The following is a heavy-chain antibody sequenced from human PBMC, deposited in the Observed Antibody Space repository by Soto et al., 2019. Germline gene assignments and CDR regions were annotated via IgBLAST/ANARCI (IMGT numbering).Heavy chain of an antibody. V-gene: IGHV3-30*05. CDR1: GFTLSRYG. J-gene: IGHJ6*02. CDR3: ARGAEHQLLSRDYFYGMDV. D-gene: IGHD1-1*01. CDR2: ISFEGNTQ. Sequence: QVQLVESGGGVVQPGRSLRLSCAASGFTLSRYGMHSVRQAPGKGLEWVAVISFEGNTQYYADSVKGRFTISRDNSKDTLSLQIHSLRPEDTAVYYCARGAEHQLLSRDYFYGMDVWGQGTTVSVSS.